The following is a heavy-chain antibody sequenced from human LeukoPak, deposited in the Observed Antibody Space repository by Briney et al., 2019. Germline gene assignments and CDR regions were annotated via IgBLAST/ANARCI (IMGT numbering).Heavy chain of an antibody. CDR1: GFTFSSYS. D-gene: IGHD6-19*01. Sequence: GGSLRLSCAASGFTFSSYSMNWVRQAPGKGLEWVSYISSSSTIYYADSVKGRFTISRDNAKNSLYLQMNSLRDEDTAVYYCARAGWAHDAFDIWGQGTMVTVSS. CDR3: ARAGWAHDAFDI. V-gene: IGHV3-48*02. CDR2: ISSSSTI. J-gene: IGHJ3*02.